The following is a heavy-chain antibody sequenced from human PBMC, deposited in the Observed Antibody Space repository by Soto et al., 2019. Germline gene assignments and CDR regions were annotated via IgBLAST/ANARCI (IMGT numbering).Heavy chain of an antibody. D-gene: IGHD6-19*01. CDR2: ISASGGSA. Sequence: GGSLRLSCAASEFTFSNYAMSWVRPAPGKGLEWVSAISASGGSADYADSVKGRFTISRDNSKNTLYLQMNSLRAEDTAIYYCAKDARSGWNFDYWGQGTLVTVSS. CDR3: AKDARSGWNFDY. J-gene: IGHJ4*02. CDR1: EFTFSNYA. V-gene: IGHV3-23*01.